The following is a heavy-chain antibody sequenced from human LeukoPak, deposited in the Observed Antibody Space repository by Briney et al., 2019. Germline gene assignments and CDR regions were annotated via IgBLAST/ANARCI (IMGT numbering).Heavy chain of an antibody. CDR2: IYPHDFNV. CDR1: GYIFSNYW. CDR3: TRREYNDYWTAFPF. D-gene: IGHD2/OR15-2a*01. J-gene: IGHJ4*02. V-gene: IGHV5-51*01. Sequence: GESLKISCKTSGYIFSNYWIAWVRQTPGKGLEWRGIIYPHDFNVKYSPSFQAHVTISVDKSVSTAYLQWNTLKASDTATYFCTRREYNDYWTAFPFWGQGTEVAVSS.